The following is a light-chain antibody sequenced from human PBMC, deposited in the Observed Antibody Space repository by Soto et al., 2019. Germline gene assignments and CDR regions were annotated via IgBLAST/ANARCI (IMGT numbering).Light chain of an antibody. J-gene: IGLJ3*02. CDR2: EAS. CDR3: CSLTNGATWV. Sequence: QSALTQPASVSGSPGQSITISCTGTNSDVGSHNFVSWYQQYPGKAPKLLIYEASKRPSGLSNRFSGSESGNTASLTISGLQAEDEADYYCCSLTNGATWVFGGGTKLTVL. V-gene: IGLV2-23*01. CDR1: NSDVGSHNF.